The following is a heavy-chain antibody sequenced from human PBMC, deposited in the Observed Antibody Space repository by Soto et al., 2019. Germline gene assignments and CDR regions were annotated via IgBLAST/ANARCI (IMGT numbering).Heavy chain of an antibody. D-gene: IGHD3-22*01. J-gene: IGHJ5*02. CDR3: ARARDMIVVARRGAFDP. Sequence: PSETLSLTCAVYGGSFSGYYWSWIRQPPGKGLEWIGEINHSGSTNYNPSLKSRVTISVDTSKNQFSLKLSSVTAADTAVYYCARARDMIVVARRGAFDPWGQGTLVTVSS. CDR1: GGSFSGYY. V-gene: IGHV4-34*01. CDR2: INHSGST.